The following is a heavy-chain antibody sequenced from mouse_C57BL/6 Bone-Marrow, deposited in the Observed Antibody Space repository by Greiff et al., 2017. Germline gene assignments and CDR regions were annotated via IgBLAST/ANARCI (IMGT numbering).Heavy chain of an antibody. J-gene: IGHJ4*01. CDR3: ARRGGLYYSMEY. CDR1: GFTFSSYC. Sequence: EVMLVESGGDLVKPGGSLKLSCAASGFTFSSYCMSWVRQTPDKRLEWVATISSGGSYTYYPDSVKGRFTISRDNAKNTLYLQMSSLKSEDTAMYYCARRGGLYYSMEYWGQGTSVSVSS. CDR2: ISSGGSYT. V-gene: IGHV5-6*02.